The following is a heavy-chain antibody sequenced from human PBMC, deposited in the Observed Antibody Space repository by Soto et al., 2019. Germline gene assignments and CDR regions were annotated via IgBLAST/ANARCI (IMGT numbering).Heavy chain of an antibody. V-gene: IGHV1-2*02. CDR1: GYTFTGYY. D-gene: IGHD1-26*01. J-gene: IGHJ4*02. Sequence: ASVEVSFKASGYTFTGYYMHWVRQAPGQGLEWMGWINPNSGGTNYAQKFQGRVTMTRDTSISTAYMELSRLRSDDTAVYYCASMLGSYYYFDYWGQRTLVTVSS. CDR3: ASMLGSYYYFDY. CDR2: INPNSGGT.